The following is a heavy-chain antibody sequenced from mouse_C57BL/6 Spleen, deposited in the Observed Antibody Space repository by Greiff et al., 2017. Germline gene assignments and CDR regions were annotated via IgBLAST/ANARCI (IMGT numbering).Heavy chain of an antibody. CDR1: GYSITSGHY. J-gene: IGHJ1*03. D-gene: IGHD2-5*01. CDR2: ISYDGSN. CDR3: AGYYSNYDWYFDV. Sequence: EVKLEESGPGLVKPSQSLSLTCSVTGYSITSGHYWNWIRQFPGNKLEWMGYISYDGSNNYNPSLKNRISITRDTSKNQFFLKLNSATTEDTATYYCAGYYSNYDWYFDVWGTGTTVTVSS. V-gene: IGHV3-6*01.